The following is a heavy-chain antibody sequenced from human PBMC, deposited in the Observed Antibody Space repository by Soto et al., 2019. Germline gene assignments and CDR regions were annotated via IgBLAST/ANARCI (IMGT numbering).Heavy chain of an antibody. CDR3: ARVGTGGSGWYLAWFDP. J-gene: IGHJ5*02. V-gene: IGHV1-69*01. CDR2: IIPIFGTA. D-gene: IGHD6-13*01. CDR1: GGTFSSYA. Sequence: QVQLVQSGAEVKKPGSSVKVSCKASGGTFSSYAISWVRQAPGQGLEWMGGIIPIFGTANYAQKFQGRVTITADESPSTAYMELSSVRSEDTAVYYCARVGTGGSGWYLAWFDPWGQGTLVTVSS.